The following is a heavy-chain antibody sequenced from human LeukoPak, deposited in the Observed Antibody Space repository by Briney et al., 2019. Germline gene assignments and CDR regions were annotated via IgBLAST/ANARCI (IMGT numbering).Heavy chain of an antibody. Sequence: GASLRLSCAASGFTFSSYAMSWVRQAPGKGLEWVSAISGSGGSTYYADSVKGRFTISRDNSKNTLYLQMNSLRAEDTAVYYCAKDARVRGVITLDYWGQRTLVTVSS. D-gene: IGHD3-10*01. CDR2: ISGSGGST. CDR3: AKDARVRGVITLDY. J-gene: IGHJ4*02. V-gene: IGHV3-23*01. CDR1: GFTFSSYA.